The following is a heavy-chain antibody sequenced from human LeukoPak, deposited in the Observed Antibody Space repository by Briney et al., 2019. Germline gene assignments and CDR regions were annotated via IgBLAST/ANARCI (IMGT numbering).Heavy chain of an antibody. CDR2: IRADGATT. V-gene: IGHV3-43*02. Sequence: PGGSLRLSCAASGFTLSNSWMHWVRQAPGKGLVWVSLIRADGATTRYTDSVKGRFTISRDNSKDSLYLQMNSLRTEDTALYYCARDNTGSYEYWGQGTLVTVSP. J-gene: IGHJ4*02. CDR1: GFTLSNSW. D-gene: IGHD1-26*01. CDR3: ARDNTGSYEY.